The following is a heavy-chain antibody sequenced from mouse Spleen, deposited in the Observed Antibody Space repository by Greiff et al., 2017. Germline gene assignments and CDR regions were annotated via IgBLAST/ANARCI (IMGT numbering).Heavy chain of an antibody. CDR1: GFTFSSYA. Sequence: EVQGVESGGGLVKLGGSLKLSCAASGFTFSSYAMSWVRQTPEKRLAWVATISSGGGNTYYPDSVKGRFTISRDNAKNTLYLQMSSLKSEDTAMYYCARRIYGSSYWYFDVWGAGTTVTVSS. V-gene: IGHV5-9-3*01. J-gene: IGHJ1*01. D-gene: IGHD1-1*01. CDR3: ARRIYGSSYWYFDV. CDR2: ISSGGGNT.